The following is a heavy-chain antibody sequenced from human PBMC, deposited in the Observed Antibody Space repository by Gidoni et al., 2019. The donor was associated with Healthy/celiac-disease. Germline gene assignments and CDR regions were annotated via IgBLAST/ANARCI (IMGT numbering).Heavy chain of an antibody. CDR3: ARDGYYDRLSLFDI. J-gene: IGHJ3*02. CDR2: IYYRGSP. Sequence: QVQLQESGPGLVKPSQTLSLTCTVSGGSISSGGYYWSWIRQHPGKGLEWIGYIYYRGSPYYNPSLKSRVTISVDTSKNQFSLKLSSVTAADTAVYYCARDGYYDRLSLFDIWGQGTMVTVSS. CDR1: GGSISSGGYY. D-gene: IGHD3-22*01. V-gene: IGHV4-31*03.